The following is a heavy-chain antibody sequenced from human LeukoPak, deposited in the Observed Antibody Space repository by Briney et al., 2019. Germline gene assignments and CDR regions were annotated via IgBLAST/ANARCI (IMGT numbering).Heavy chain of an antibody. Sequence: GGSLRLSCAASGCTLSSYSMSWVRQAPAKGLEWVSAISGSGGSTYYADSVRGRFTIYRDNSKNTLYLQMTSMRAEDTAVYYCANIAYDSSGYRSWFDPWGQGILVTVSS. CDR3: ANIAYDSSGYRSWFDP. D-gene: IGHD3-22*01. CDR2: ISGSGGST. CDR1: GCTLSSYS. V-gene: IGHV3-23*01. J-gene: IGHJ5*02.